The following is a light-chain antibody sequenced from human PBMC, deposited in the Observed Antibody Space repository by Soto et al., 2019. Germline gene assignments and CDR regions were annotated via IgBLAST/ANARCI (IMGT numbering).Light chain of an antibody. CDR2: AAS. CDR3: QQLRMYPST. J-gene: IGKJ4*01. V-gene: IGKV1-9*01. Sequence: IQLTQSPSSLSASVGDRVTITCWASQDIAIYLAWYQQKPGEAPKLLIYAASTLYGGVPSRFSGSGSGTDFALTITSLQDEDFETYYCQQLRMYPSTFGGGTKVDIK. CDR1: QDIAIY.